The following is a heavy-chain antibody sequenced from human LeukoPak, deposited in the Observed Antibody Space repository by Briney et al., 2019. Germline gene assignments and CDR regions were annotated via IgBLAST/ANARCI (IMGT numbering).Heavy chain of an antibody. V-gene: IGHV1-46*01. D-gene: IGHD4-17*01. CDR3: ARDGPTVTGNYYYYMDV. J-gene: IGHJ6*03. CDR1: GYTFTSYY. Sequence: GASVKVSCTASGYTFTSYYMHWVRQAPGQGLEWMGIINPSGGSTSYAQKFQGRVTMTRDTSTSTVYMELSSLRSEDTAVYYCARDGPTVTGNYYYYMDVWGKGTTVTVSS. CDR2: INPSGGST.